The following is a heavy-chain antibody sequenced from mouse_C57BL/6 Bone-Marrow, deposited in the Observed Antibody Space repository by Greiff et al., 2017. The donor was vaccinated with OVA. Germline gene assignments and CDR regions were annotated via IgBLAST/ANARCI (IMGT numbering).Heavy chain of an antibody. Sequence: EVKLQESGGGLVQPGGSLKLSCAASGIDFSRYWMSWVRRAPGKGLEWIGEINPDSSTINYAPSLKDKFIISRDNAKNTLYLQMSKVRSEDTALYYCARLYGYDERAWFAYWGQGTLVTVSA. J-gene: IGHJ3*01. V-gene: IGHV4-1*01. CDR3: ARLYGYDERAWFAY. CDR2: INPDSSTI. D-gene: IGHD2-2*01. CDR1: GIDFSRYW.